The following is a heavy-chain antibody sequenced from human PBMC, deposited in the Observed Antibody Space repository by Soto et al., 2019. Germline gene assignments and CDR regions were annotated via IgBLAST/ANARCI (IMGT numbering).Heavy chain of an antibody. D-gene: IGHD3-16*02. V-gene: IGHV1-2*04. Sequence: GASVKVSCKGFGYSFMKYGINWVRQAPGQGLEWMGWINPNSGGTNYAQKFQGWVTMTRDTSISTAYMELSRLRSDDTAVYYCARLSEKYYFDYWGQGTLVTVSS. J-gene: IGHJ4*02. CDR1: GYSFMKYG. CDR2: INPNSGGT. CDR3: ARLSEKYYFDY.